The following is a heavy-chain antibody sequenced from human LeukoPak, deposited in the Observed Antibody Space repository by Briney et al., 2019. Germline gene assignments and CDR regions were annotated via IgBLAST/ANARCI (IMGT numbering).Heavy chain of an antibody. D-gene: IGHD1-26*01. J-gene: IGHJ5*02. Sequence: GGSLRLSCAASGFSFSSYWMSWVRQAPGKGLEWVANIKEDGSEKYYVDSVKGRFTISRDNAKNSLYLQMNSLRADDTAVYYCARGTLYSGSPVENWFDPWGQGTLVTVSS. V-gene: IGHV3-7*01. CDR1: GFSFSSYW. CDR3: ARGTLYSGSPVENWFDP. CDR2: IKEDGSEK.